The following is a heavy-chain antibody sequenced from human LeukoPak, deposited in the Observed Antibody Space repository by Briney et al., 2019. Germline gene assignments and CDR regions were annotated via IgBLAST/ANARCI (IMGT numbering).Heavy chain of an antibody. D-gene: IGHD1-26*01. CDR3: VRAPSGLIKGSYDM. V-gene: IGHV3-23*01. CDR1: GVSFGSYA. Sequence: GSLRLSCVASGVSFGSYAVTWVRQAPGKGLEWVSSISVGGGSTYYADSVKGRFTVSRDDSRSTLYLRMSDLRADDTAVYYCVRAPSGLIKGSYDMWGQGTMVTVSS. CDR2: ISVGGGST. J-gene: IGHJ3*02.